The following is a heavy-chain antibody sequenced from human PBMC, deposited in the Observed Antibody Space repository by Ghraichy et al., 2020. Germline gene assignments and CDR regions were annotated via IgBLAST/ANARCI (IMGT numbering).Heavy chain of an antibody. J-gene: IGHJ6*02. Sequence: GGSLRLSCVSSGVTFRTSGMHWVRQPPGKGLEWVALISHAGSSTYYADSVKGRFTVTRDNSKNTLFLQMNSLGAEDTAVYYCATLGDDLDVWGQGTAVTVSS. CDR1: GVTFRTSG. CDR2: ISHAGSST. V-gene: IGHV3-30*12. CDR3: ATLGDDLDV. D-gene: IGHD2-21*02.